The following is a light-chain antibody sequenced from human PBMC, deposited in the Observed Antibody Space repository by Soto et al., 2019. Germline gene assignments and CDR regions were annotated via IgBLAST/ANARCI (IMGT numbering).Light chain of an antibody. J-gene: IGKJ5*01. V-gene: IGKV3-20*01. Sequence: EIVLTQSPGTLSLSPGERATLYCRASQSVSSSYLAWYQQKPGQAPRLLIYGASSRATDIPDRFSGSGSGTDFTLTNSRLEPEDFAVYYCQQYGSSPITFGQGTRREIK. CDR2: GAS. CDR3: QQYGSSPIT. CDR1: QSVSSSY.